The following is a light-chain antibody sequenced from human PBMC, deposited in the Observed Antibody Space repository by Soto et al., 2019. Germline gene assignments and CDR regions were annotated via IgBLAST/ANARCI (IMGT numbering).Light chain of an antibody. CDR3: AAWDDSLNGAV. CDR2: SNI. Sequence: QSVLTQPPSASGTPGQRVTISCSGSNSNIGSNTVNWYQHLPGTAPKLLIYSNIQRPSGVPDRFSGSKSGTSASLAISGLQSEDEADYDCAAWDDSLNGAVFGGGTKLTVL. CDR1: NSNIGSNT. J-gene: IGLJ3*02. V-gene: IGLV1-44*01.